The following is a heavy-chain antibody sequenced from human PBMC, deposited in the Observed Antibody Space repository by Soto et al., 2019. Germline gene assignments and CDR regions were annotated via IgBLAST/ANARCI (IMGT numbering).Heavy chain of an antibody. CDR1: GGSISSGGYS. V-gene: IGHV4-30-2*01. CDR3: ARGALRWSTSWDFDY. D-gene: IGHD4-17*01. Sequence: ASETLSLTCAVSGGSISSGGYSWSWIRRPPGKGLEWIGYIYDSGSTYYNPSLKSRVTISVDRSKNQFSLKLSSVTAADTAVYYCARGALRWSTSWDFDYWGQGTLVTVSS. CDR2: IYDSGST. J-gene: IGHJ4*02.